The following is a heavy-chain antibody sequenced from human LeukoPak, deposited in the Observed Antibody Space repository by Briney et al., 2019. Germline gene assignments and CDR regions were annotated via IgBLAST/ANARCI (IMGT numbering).Heavy chain of an antibody. Sequence: GASVKVSCKTSGHTFTSYDINWVRQATGQGLEWMGWMNPNSGNTGYAQKFQGRVTMTRNTSISTAYMELSSLRSEDTAVYYCARWGQPHYCFDYWGQGTLVTVSS. CDR3: ARWGQPHYCFDY. V-gene: IGHV1-8*01. J-gene: IGHJ4*02. CDR1: GHTFTSYD. D-gene: IGHD3-16*01. CDR2: MNPNSGNT.